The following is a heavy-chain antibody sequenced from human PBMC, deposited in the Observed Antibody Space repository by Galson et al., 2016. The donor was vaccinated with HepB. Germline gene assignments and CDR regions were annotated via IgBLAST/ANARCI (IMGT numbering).Heavy chain of an antibody. CDR2: IYWDDDK. V-gene: IGHV2-5*02. CDR3: AHTPFSRAAPGGKYYLDY. CDR1: GFSLSTSEVG. D-gene: IGHD2-15*01. J-gene: IGHJ4*02. Sequence: PALVKPTQTLTLTCTFSGFSLSTSEVGVGWIRQPPGKALEWLALIYWDDDKRYSASLKSRLTISKDTSKNQVVLTMPNMDPVDTATYFCAHTPFSRAAPGGKYYLDYWGKGTLVTVSS.